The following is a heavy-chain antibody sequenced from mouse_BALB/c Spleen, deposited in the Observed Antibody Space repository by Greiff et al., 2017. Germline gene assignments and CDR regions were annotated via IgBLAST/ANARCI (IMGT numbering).Heavy chain of an antibody. Sequence: EVMLVESGGGLVKPGGSLKLSCAASGFAFSSYDMSWVRQTPEKRLEWVAYISSGGGSTYYPDTVTGRFTISRDNAKNTLYLQMSSLKSEDTAMYYCARREYDGDYWYLDVWGAGTTVTVSS. D-gene: IGHD2-3*01. CDR2: ISSGGGST. CDR3: ARREYDGDYWYLDV. V-gene: IGHV5-12-1*01. CDR1: GFAFSSYD. J-gene: IGHJ1*01.